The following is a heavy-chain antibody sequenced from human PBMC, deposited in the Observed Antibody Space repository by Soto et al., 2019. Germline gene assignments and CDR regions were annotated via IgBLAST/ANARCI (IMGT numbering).Heavy chain of an antibody. CDR1: GFTFSSYG. Sequence: PGGSLRLSCAASGFTFSSYGMHWVRQAPGKGLEWVAVISYDGSNKYYADSVKGRFTISRDNSKNMLYLQMNSLRAEDTAVYYCAKPHRLGPYYYYGMDVWGQGTTVTVSS. V-gene: IGHV3-30*18. D-gene: IGHD4-17*01. CDR2: ISYDGSNK. CDR3: AKPHRLGPYYYYGMDV. J-gene: IGHJ6*02.